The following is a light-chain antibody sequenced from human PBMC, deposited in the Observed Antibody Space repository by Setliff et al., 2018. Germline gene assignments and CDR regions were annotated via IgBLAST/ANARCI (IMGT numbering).Light chain of an antibody. J-gene: IGLJ1*01. CDR1: SSNIGSNA. V-gene: IGLV1-44*01. Sequence: QSALTQPPSASGTPGQRVTISCSGSSSNIGSNAVNWYQQFPGTAPKLLIYTNDQRPSGVPDRFSGSKSGMSATLGITGLQTGDEADYYCGTWDSSLSAYVFGTGTKVTVL. CDR3: GTWDSSLSAYV. CDR2: TND.